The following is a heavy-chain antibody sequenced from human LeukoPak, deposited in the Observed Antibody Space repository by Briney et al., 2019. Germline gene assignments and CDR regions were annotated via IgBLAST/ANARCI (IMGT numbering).Heavy chain of an antibody. Sequence: PSETLSLTCSVSSGSISRNIYFWNWIRQPPGKGLEWIGNIYSSGNTYYNVSLKCRVTISVDASKNQFSLKLSSVTAADTAVYYCARQSSSGWYGGFDSWGQGMLVTVSS. CDR2: IYSSGNT. CDR1: SGSISRNIYF. J-gene: IGHJ4*02. D-gene: IGHD6-19*01. V-gene: IGHV4-39*01. CDR3: ARQSSSGWYGGFDS.